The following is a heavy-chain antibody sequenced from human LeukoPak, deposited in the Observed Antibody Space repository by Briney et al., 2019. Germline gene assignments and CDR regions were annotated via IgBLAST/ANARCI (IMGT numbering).Heavy chain of an antibody. CDR2: IIPIFGTA. V-gene: IGHV1-69*05. CDR3: ARDISTYSGTFPGGDH. CDR1: GGTFSSYA. J-gene: IGHJ4*02. D-gene: IGHD1-26*01. Sequence: SVKVSCKASGGTFSSYAISWVRQAPGQGLEWMGGIIPIFGTANYAQKFQGRVTMTRDMSTSTVYMELSSLTSDDTAVYFCARDISTYSGTFPGGDHWGQGTLVTVSS.